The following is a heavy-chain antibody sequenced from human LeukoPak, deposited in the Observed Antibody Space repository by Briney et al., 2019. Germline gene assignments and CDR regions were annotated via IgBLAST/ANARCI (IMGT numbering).Heavy chain of an antibody. V-gene: IGHV1-8*02. D-gene: IGHD3-10*01. CDR3: ARGWRKQGSGSTRFWYY. CDR1: GYTFTGYY. J-gene: IGHJ4*02. CDR2: INPNSGDT. Sequence: GASVKVSCKASGYTFTGYYIHWVRQAPGQGLEWMGWINPNSGDTNYAQKFQGRVTMTRNTSISTAYMELSSLRSEDTAVYYCARGWRKQGSGSTRFWYYWGQGTLVTVSS.